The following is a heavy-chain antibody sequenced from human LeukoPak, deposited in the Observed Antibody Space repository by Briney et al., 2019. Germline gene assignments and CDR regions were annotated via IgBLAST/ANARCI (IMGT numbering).Heavy chain of an antibody. Sequence: HPGGSLRLSCAASGFTFSSYAMHWVRQAPGKGLEWVAVISYDGSNKYYADSVKGRFTISRDNSKNTLYLQMNSLRAEDTAVYYCARAYYDYVWGSYRPPGYWGQGTLVTVSS. CDR2: ISYDGSNK. CDR1: GFTFSSYA. D-gene: IGHD3-16*02. CDR3: ARAYYDYVWGSYRPPGY. J-gene: IGHJ4*02. V-gene: IGHV3-30-3*01.